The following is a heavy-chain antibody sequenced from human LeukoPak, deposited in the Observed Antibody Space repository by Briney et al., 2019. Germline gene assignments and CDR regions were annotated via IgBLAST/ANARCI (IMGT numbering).Heavy chain of an antibody. Sequence: GGSLRLSCVASGFXFSRYGMHWVRQAPGKGLEYVSAISNSGGSTYYANSVKGRFTISRDNFKNTLYLQMGSLRGEDMAVYYCARGLITGAAGTYYYYGMDVWGQGTTVTVSS. CDR1: GFXFSRYG. D-gene: IGHD6-13*01. V-gene: IGHV3-64*01. J-gene: IGHJ6*02. CDR3: ARGLITGAAGTYYYYGMDV. CDR2: ISNSGGST.